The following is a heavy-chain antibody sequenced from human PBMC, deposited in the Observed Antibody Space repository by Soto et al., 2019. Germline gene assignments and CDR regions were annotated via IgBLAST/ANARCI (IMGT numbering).Heavy chain of an antibody. V-gene: IGHV3-21*06. D-gene: IGHD3-3*01. Sequence: GGSLRLSFVALGFSFSEYTMSWVRQAPGKGLDWVSTISTSSSNIFYASSVKVRFTVSRDNAKNTLYLQMDNLRAEDTAVYFCARGLGGVKGAADLYXWGQVALFTVSX. CDR1: GFSFSEYT. CDR2: ISTSSSNI. J-gene: IGHJ4*02. CDR3: ARGLGGVKGAADLYX.